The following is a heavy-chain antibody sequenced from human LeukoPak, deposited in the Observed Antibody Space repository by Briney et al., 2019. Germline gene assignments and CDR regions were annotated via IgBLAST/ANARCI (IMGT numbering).Heavy chain of an antibody. J-gene: IGHJ4*02. D-gene: IGHD6-13*01. V-gene: IGHV4-59*01. CDR3: ARREAAGVFYFDY. Sequence: SETLSLTCTVSGGSISSYYWTWIRQAPGKGLEWIGYVYYTGNTNYNPSLRSRVTISLDTSKNQFSLRLSSVTAADTAVYYCARREAAGVFYFDYWGQGTPVTVSS. CDR1: GGSISSYY. CDR2: VYYTGNT.